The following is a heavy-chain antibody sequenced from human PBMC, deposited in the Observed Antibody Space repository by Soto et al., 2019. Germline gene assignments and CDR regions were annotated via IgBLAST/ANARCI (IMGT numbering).Heavy chain of an antibody. D-gene: IGHD6-13*01. CDR1: GFTFDDYA. CDR3: AKDRTIGIAAASVDY. V-gene: IGHV3-9*01. J-gene: IGHJ4*02. Sequence: GGSLRLSCAASGFTFDDYAMHWVRQAPGKGLEWVSGISWNSGSIGYADSVKGRFTISRDNAKNSLYLQMNSLRAEDTALYYCAKDRTIGIAAASVDYWGQGTLVTVSS. CDR2: ISWNSGSI.